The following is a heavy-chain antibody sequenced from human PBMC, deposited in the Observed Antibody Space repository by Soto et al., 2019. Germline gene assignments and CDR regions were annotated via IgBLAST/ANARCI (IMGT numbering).Heavy chain of an antibody. D-gene: IGHD3-22*01. CDR3: ARDLEYYYDSSGYLPSNYFDY. CDR1: GGSISSSSYY. Sequence: ETLSLTCTVSGGSISSSSYYWGWIRQPPGKGLEWIGSIYYSGSTYYNPSLKSRVTISVDTSKNQFSLKLSSVTAADTAVYYCARDLEYYYDSSGYLPSNYFDYWGQGTLVTVSS. CDR2: IYYSGST. V-gene: IGHV4-39*02. J-gene: IGHJ4*02.